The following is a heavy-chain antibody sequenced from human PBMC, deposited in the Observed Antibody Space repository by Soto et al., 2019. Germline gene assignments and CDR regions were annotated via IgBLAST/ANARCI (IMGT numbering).Heavy chain of an antibody. CDR3: ARVRDWFDP. Sequence: AETLSLTCAVYGGSFSGYYWNWIRQPPGKGLEWIGEIDHSGYTNYNPSLKSRVTISVDTSKNQFSLRLTSVTAADTAVYYCARVRDWFDPWGQGTLVTVSS. J-gene: IGHJ5*02. V-gene: IGHV4-34*01. D-gene: IGHD3-3*01. CDR2: IDHSGYT. CDR1: GGSFSGYY.